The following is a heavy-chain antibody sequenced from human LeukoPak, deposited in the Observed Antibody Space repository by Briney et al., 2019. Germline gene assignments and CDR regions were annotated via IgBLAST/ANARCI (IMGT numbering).Heavy chain of an antibody. CDR1: GDSVSNNIPA. J-gene: IGHJ5*02. Sequence: SQTLSLTCAISGDSVSNNIPAWNWIRQSPSRGLEWLGRTYYSSKWYNDYAVSVKSRITINADTSKNQLSLQLNSVTPEDTAVYYCARGWPTSAGFDPWGQGTLVTVSS. V-gene: IGHV6-1*01. D-gene: IGHD6-19*01. CDR3: ARGWPTSAGFDP. CDR2: TYYSSKWYN.